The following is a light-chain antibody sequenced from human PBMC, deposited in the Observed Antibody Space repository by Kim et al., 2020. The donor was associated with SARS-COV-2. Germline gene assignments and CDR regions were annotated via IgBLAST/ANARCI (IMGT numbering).Light chain of an antibody. J-gene: IGKJ2*01. CDR3: QQYKSYPYT. CDR1: QSISSW. V-gene: IGKV1-5*03. CDR2: KAS. Sequence: SASVGDRVTITGRASQSISSWLAWYQQKPGKAPKLLIYKASSLESGVPSRFSGSGSGTEFTLTISSLQPDDFATYYCQQYKSYPYTFGQGTKLEI.